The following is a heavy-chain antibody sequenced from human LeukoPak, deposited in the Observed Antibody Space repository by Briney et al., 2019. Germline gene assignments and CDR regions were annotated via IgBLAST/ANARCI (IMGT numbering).Heavy chain of an antibody. V-gene: IGHV3-53*01. Sequence: GGSLRLSCAASGFTVSSNYMNWVRQAPGKGLEWVSVIYSGGSTYYADSVKGRFTISRDNSKNTLYLQMNSLRAEDTAVYYCARMYSTPTNWFDPWGQGTLVTVSS. CDR1: GFTVSSNY. CDR2: IYSGGST. J-gene: IGHJ5*02. D-gene: IGHD6-13*01. CDR3: ARMYSTPTNWFDP.